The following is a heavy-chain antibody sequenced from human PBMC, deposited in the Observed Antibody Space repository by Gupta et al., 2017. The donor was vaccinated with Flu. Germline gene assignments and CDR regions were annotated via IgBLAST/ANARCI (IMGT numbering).Heavy chain of an antibody. J-gene: IGHJ4*02. CDR2: ISGSGGST. Sequence: EVQLLAFGGGLVQPGGSLRLSCAASGFAFSSYAMSWVRQAPGKGLEWVSAISGSGGSTYYADSVKGRFTISRDNSKNTLYLQMNSLRAEDTAVYYCAKDQSGITIFGVVIIPPIDYWGQGTLVTVSS. V-gene: IGHV3-23*01. CDR1: GFAFSSYA. CDR3: AKDQSGITIFGVVIIPPIDY. D-gene: IGHD3-3*01.